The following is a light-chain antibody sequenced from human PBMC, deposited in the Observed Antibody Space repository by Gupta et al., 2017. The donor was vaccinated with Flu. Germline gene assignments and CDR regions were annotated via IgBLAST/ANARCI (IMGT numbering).Light chain of an antibody. CDR2: EVS. CDR3: SSYTTSSTYV. Sequence: SDVGNYNRVSWYQQSPGTAPKLMIYEVSNRPSGVPDRFSGSKSGNTASLTISGLQAEDEADFYCSSYTTSSTYVCGTGTKVTVL. J-gene: IGLJ1*01. V-gene: IGLV2-18*02. CDR1: SDVGNYNR.